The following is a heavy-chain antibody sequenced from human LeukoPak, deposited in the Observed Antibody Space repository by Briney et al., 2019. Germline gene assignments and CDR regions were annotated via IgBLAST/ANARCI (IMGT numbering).Heavy chain of an antibody. CDR1: GYTFTGYH. Sequence: ASVKVSCKASGYTFTGYHMHWVRQAPGQGLEWMGWINPNSGGTNYAQKFQGRVTMTRDTSISTAYMELSRLRSDDTAVYYCARGRTPYYYDSSGNDYWGQGTLVTVSS. CDR3: ARGRTPYYYDSSGNDY. V-gene: IGHV1-2*02. J-gene: IGHJ4*02. CDR2: INPNSGGT. D-gene: IGHD3-22*01.